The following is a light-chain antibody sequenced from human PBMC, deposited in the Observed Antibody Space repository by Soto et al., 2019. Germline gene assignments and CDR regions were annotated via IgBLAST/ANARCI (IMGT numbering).Light chain of an antibody. CDR3: SSYSSGSTLYV. Sequence: QSVLTQLASVSGSPGQSITISCTGTSSDIGESTYVSWYKQHPGRASRLLTSEASYWPSGVSHRFSGSKFGNTASLTLSGLQAEDEADYHCSSYSSGSTLYVFGTGTKVTVL. V-gene: IGLV2-14*01. CDR1: SSDIGESTY. CDR2: EAS. J-gene: IGLJ1*01.